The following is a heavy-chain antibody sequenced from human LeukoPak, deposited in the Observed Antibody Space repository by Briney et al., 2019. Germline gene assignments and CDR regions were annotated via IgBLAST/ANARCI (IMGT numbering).Heavy chain of an antibody. CDR1: GYTFTSYA. Sequence: ASVKVSCKASGYTFTSYAMHWVRQAPGQGLEWMGWINPKSGGTNYAQKFQGKVTMTRDTSISTAYMELSRLRSDDTAVYYCSSIPGGYTYGDDAFDIWGQGTMVTVSS. CDR3: SSIPGGYTYGDDAFDI. CDR2: INPKSGGT. J-gene: IGHJ3*02. D-gene: IGHD5-18*01. V-gene: IGHV1-2*02.